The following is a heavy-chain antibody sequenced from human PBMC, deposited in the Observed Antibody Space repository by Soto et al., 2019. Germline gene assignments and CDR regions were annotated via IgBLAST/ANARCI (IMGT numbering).Heavy chain of an antibody. D-gene: IGHD2-15*01. CDR3: ARDTVEVVAATPTNWFDP. Sequence: PSDTLSLPFPVSGCPISSDDYSGGWIRQPPGNGLEWIGYIYYSGSTYYNPSLKSRVTISVDTSKNQFSLKLSSVTAADTAVYYCARDTVEVVAATPTNWFDPWGQGTLVTVSS. J-gene: IGHJ5*02. CDR2: IYYSGST. V-gene: IGHV4-30-4*02. CDR1: GCPISSDDYS.